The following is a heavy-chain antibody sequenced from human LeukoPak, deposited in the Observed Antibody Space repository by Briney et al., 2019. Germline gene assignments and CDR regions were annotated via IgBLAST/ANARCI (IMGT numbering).Heavy chain of an antibody. Sequence: SVNVSCKASGGTFSSYAIGWVRQAPGQGLEWMGGIIPIFGTANYAQKFQGRVTITADESTSTAYMELSSLRSEDTAVYYCANSADTAMVTSFDYWGQGTLVTVSS. V-gene: IGHV1-69*13. D-gene: IGHD5-18*01. CDR2: IIPIFGTA. CDR1: GGTFSSYA. J-gene: IGHJ4*02. CDR3: ANSADTAMVTSFDY.